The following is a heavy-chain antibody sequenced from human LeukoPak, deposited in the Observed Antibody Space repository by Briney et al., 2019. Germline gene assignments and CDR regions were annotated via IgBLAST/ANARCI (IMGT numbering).Heavy chain of an antibody. CDR3: ARADPYCSSTSCYTHFDY. CDR2: IKQDGSEK. V-gene: IGHV3-7*01. Sequence: GGSLRLSCAASGFTFSSYWMSWVRQAPGKGLEWVANIKQDGSEKYYVDSVKGRFTISRDNSKNTLYLQMNSLRAEDAAVYYCARADPYCSSTSCYTHFDYWGQGTLVTVSS. J-gene: IGHJ4*02. D-gene: IGHD2-2*02. CDR1: GFTFSSYW.